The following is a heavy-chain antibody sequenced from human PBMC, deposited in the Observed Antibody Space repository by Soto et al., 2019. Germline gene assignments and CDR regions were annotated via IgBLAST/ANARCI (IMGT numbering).Heavy chain of an antibody. CDR3: ARLAGLRPPGAFDI. J-gene: IGHJ3*02. CDR1: GFTFSSYS. Sequence: GGSLRLSCAASGFTFSSYSMNWVRQAPGKGLEWVSSISSSSSYIYYADSVKGRFTISRDNAKNSLYLQMNSLRAEDTAVYYCARLAGLRPPGAFDIWGQGTMVTVSS. D-gene: IGHD3-10*01. V-gene: IGHV3-21*01. CDR2: ISSSSSYI.